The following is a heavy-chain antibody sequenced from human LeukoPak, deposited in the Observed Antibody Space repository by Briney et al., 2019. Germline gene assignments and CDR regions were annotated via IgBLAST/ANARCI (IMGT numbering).Heavy chain of an antibody. CDR2: IYTSGST. V-gene: IGHV4-4*07. Sequence: PSETLSLTCTVSNGSISSHYWSWIRQPAGKELEWIGGIYTSGSTNYNPSLKSRLTMSLDTSKSQFSLRLTSVTAADTAVYYCARIRDSSGYYLGAFDIWGQGTTVTVSS. CDR1: NGSISSHY. D-gene: IGHD3-22*01. CDR3: ARIRDSSGYYLGAFDI. J-gene: IGHJ3*02.